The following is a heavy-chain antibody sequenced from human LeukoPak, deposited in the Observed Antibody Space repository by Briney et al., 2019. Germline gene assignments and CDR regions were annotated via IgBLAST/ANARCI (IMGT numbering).Heavy chain of an antibody. CDR2: INQDGSDK. D-gene: IGHD3-16*01. CDR3: ARPAYTAAYDL. V-gene: IGHV3-7*01. Sequence: GGSLRLSCAASGFTFSNYWMSWVRQTLGKGLEWVASINQDGSDKYYVDSVKGRFTISRDNARNSLFLQMNGLRPEDTAVYYCARPAYTAAYDLWGQGTMVTVSS. J-gene: IGHJ3*01. CDR1: GFTFSNYW.